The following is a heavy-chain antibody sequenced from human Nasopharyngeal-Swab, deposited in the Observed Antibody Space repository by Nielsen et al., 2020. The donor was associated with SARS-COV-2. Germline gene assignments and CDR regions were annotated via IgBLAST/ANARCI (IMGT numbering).Heavy chain of an antibody. CDR2: IKQDGSEK. J-gene: IGHJ4*02. V-gene: IGHV3-7*01. D-gene: IGHD5-12*01. CDR3: ARGGHSGYEYYFDY. Sequence: GESLKISCAASGFTFSSYWMSWVRQAPGKGLEWVANIKQDGSEKYYVDSVKGRFTISRDNAKNSLYLQMNSLRAEDTAVYYCARGGHSGYEYYFDYWGQGTLVTVSS. CDR1: GFTFSSYW.